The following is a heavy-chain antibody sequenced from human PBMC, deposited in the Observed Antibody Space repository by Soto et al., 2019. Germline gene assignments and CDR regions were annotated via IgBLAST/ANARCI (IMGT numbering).Heavy chain of an antibody. Sequence: ASVTFSCTASGYTFTSYGISWVRQAPGQGLEWMGVINPNGGSTTYAQRFRAGFTMTRDTSTSTVYMELSSLRSEDSAVYYCATSVNSAMAFDYWGQGTLVTVSS. D-gene: IGHD5-18*01. CDR2: INPNGGST. CDR3: ATSVNSAMAFDY. V-gene: IGHV1-46*01. J-gene: IGHJ4*02. CDR1: GYTFTSYG.